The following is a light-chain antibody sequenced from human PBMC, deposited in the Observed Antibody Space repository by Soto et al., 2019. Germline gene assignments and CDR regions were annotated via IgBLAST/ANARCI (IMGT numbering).Light chain of an antibody. CDR3: LQDYNRFT. Sequence: IQMTQSPSSLSASVGDRVTITCRASQSISSYLNWYQQKPGKAPKLLIYAASSLQSGVPSRFSGSGSGTDFTLSISSLHPEDFATDDCLQDYNRFTFGQGTRLDIK. J-gene: IGKJ5*01. CDR2: AAS. CDR1: QSISSY. V-gene: IGKV1-39*01.